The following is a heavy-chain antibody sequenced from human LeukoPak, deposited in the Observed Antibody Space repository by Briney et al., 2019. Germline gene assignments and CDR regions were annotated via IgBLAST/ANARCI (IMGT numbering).Heavy chain of an antibody. CDR3: ARHSPIVVVPAAPPNNGFDP. J-gene: IGHJ5*02. D-gene: IGHD2-2*01. V-gene: IGHV4-34*01. Sequence: PSETLSLTCAVYGGSFSGYYWSWIRQPPGKGLEWIGEINHSGSTNYNPSLKSRVTISVDTSKNQFSLKLSSVTAAETAVYYCARHSPIVVVPAAPPNNGFDPWGQGTLVTVSS. CDR2: INHSGST. CDR1: GGSFSGYY.